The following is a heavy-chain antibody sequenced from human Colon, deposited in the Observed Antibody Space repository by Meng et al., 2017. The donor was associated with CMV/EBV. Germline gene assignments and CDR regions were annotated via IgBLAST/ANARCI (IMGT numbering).Heavy chain of an antibody. CDR2: VSTSGRDI. V-gene: IGHV3-21*01. CDR1: GFIFTSYT. Sequence: GESLKISRAASGFIFTSYTMIWVRQAPGKGLEWVSSVSTSGRDIVYADSMRGRFTLSRDNAKRSVSLQMGSLRAEDTAVYFCVRHLEAGRNGYSEPFWGQGTLVTVSS. D-gene: IGHD5-18*01. J-gene: IGHJ1*01. CDR3: VRHLEAGRNGYSEPF.